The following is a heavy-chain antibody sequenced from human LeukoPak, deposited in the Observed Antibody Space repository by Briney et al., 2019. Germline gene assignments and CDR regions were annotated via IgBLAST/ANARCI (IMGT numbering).Heavy chain of an antibody. CDR3: TRDSGTYNWLDP. J-gene: IGHJ5*02. CDR2: MEKELNGYAT. Sequence: GGSLKLSCAASGFTFSDSSVHWVRQASGKGLEWIGLMEKELNGYATAYAASVRGRFTISRDDSQNTAYLQMDSLKTEDTALYYCTRDSGTYNWLDPWGQGTLVTVSS. CDR1: GFTFSDSS. D-gene: IGHD1-26*01. V-gene: IGHV3-73*01.